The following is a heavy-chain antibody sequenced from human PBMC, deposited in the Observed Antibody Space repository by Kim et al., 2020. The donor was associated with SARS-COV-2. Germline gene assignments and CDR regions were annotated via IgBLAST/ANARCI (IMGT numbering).Heavy chain of an antibody. D-gene: IGHD2-2*01. CDR1: GGSISSSSYY. Sequence: SETLSLICTVSGGSISSSSYYWGWIRQPPGKGLEWIGSIYYSGSTYYNPSLKSRVTISVDTSKNQFSLKLSSVTAADTAVYYCARHPGGGLSTRAYNWFDPWGQGTLVTVSS. V-gene: IGHV4-39*01. J-gene: IGHJ5*02. CDR3: ARHPGGGLSTRAYNWFDP. CDR2: IYYSGST.